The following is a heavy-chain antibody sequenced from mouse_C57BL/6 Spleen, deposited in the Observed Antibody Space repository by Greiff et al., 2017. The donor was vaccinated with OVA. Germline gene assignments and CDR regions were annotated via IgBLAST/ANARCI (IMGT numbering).Heavy chain of an antibody. CDR1: GFTFSSYA. CDR2: ISDGGSYT. Sequence: EVQVVESGGGLVKPGGSLTLSCAASGFTFSSYAMSWVRQTPEKRLEWVATISDGGSYTYYPDNVKGRFTISRDNAKNNLYLQMSHLKSEDTAMYYCARDWFDYWGQGTTLTVSS. V-gene: IGHV5-4*01. CDR3: ARDWFDY. J-gene: IGHJ2*01.